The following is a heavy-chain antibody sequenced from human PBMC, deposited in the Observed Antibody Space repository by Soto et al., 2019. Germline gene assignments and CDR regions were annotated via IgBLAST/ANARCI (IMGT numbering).Heavy chain of an antibody. V-gene: IGHV3-33*01. Sequence: GGSLRLSCAASGFTFSSYGMHWVRQAPGKGLEWVAVIWYDGSNKYYADSVKGRFTISRDNSKNTLYLQMNSLRAEDTAVYYCARGSLGIRRGHTHWYFDLWGRGTLVTVSS. CDR2: IWYDGSNK. CDR3: ARGSLGIRRGHTHWYFDL. D-gene: IGHD7-27*01. J-gene: IGHJ2*01. CDR1: GFTFSSYG.